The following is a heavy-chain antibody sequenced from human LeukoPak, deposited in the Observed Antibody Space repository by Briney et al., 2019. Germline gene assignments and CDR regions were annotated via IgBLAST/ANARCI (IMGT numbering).Heavy chain of an antibody. CDR3: AKDLGGSYLFDY. CDR1: GFTFSSYG. V-gene: IGHV3-30*18. J-gene: IGHJ4*02. D-gene: IGHD1-26*01. CDR2: ISYDGSNK. Sequence: PGGSLRLSCAASGFTFSSYGMHWVRQAPGKGLEWVAVISYDGSNKYYADSVKGRFTISRDKSKNTLYLQMNSLRAEDTAVYYCAKDLGGSYLFDYWGQGTLVTVSS.